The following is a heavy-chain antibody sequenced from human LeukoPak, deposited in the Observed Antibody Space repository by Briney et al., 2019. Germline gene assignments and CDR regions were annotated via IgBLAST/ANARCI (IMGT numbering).Heavy chain of an antibody. CDR3: ASYPHDYGDYGGLDY. D-gene: IGHD4-17*01. V-gene: IGHV4-34*01. CDR2: INHSGST. J-gene: IGHJ4*02. Sequence: PSETLSLTCAVYGGSFSGYYWSWIRQPPGKGLGWMGEINHSGSTNYNPSLKSRVTISVDTSKNQFSLKLGSVTAADTAVYYCASYPHDYGDYGGLDYWGQGTLVTVSS. CDR1: GGSFSGYY.